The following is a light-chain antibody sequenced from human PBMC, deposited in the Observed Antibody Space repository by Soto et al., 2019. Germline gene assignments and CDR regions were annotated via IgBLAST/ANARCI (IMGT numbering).Light chain of an antibody. CDR1: QTVRSSY. J-gene: IGKJ4*01. CDR2: GAS. V-gene: IGKV3-20*01. Sequence: EIVLTHSPGTLSLSPGERATLSCRASQTVRSSYLAWYQQKPGQAPRLLIYGASSRATGIPDRFSGSGSGTDFTLTISRLEPEDFAVYYCQQYGSSPLTFGGGTKVESK. CDR3: QQYGSSPLT.